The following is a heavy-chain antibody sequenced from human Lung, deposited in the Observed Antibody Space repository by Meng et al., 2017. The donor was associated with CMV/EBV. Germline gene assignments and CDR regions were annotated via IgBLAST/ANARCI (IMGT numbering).Heavy chain of an antibody. CDR3: AKDISPTPVMSDGMDV. D-gene: IGHD3-16*01. Sequence: SXRLXXAASGFTFDDHAIHWVRQPPGKGLEWVSGINWSGDRAVYADSVKGRFIVSRDNAKNSLFLQMNTLRAEDTALYYCAKDISPTPVMSDGMDVWGQGXTVTVSS. V-gene: IGHV3-9*01. CDR1: GFTFDDHA. CDR2: INWSGDRA. J-gene: IGHJ6*02.